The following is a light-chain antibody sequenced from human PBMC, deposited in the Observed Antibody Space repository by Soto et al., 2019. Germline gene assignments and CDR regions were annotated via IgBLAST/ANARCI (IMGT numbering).Light chain of an antibody. CDR1: QSVSTY. CDR3: QQRTNRPPIT. CDR2: DAS. V-gene: IGKV3-11*01. Sequence: DIVLTQSPATLSLSPGERATLSCRASQSVSTYLAWYQQKPGQAPRLFIYDASNRATGIPARFSGSGSGTDFTLTISSLEPEDFAVYYCQQRTNRPPITFGQGTRLEIK. J-gene: IGKJ5*01.